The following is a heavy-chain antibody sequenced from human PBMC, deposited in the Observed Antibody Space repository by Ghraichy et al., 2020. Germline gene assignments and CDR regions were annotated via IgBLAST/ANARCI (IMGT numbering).Heavy chain of an antibody. CDR1: DYPVIMCD. CDR2: VITYNGNT. V-gene: IGHV1-18*01. D-gene: IGHD1-26*01. CDR3: AGVNGLVGGRAIED. J-gene: IGHJ4*02. Sequence: ASVKVSCKASDYPVIMCDSSCVRQGPWQGLDWVGGVITYNGNTNYAQKLHGGRTMTTDTSTSTAYLELRSLRSADTAVYYCAGVNGLVGGRAIEDWGEGTVVTVS.